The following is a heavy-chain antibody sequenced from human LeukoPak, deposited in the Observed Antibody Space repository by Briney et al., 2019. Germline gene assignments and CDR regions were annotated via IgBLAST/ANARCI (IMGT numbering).Heavy chain of an antibody. CDR1: GFIFSRYT. V-gene: IGHV3-21*01. J-gene: IGHJ4*02. Sequence: GGSLRLSCAASGFIFSRYTITWVRQAPGKGLEWVSSIWSDSAEIHYADSVKGRFTISRDNAKDSLYLQMNSLRAEDSAVYYCARDFFHSDISRPFDYWGQGTLVTVSS. D-gene: IGHD3-3*02. CDR2: IWSDSAEI. CDR3: ARDFFHSDISRPFDY.